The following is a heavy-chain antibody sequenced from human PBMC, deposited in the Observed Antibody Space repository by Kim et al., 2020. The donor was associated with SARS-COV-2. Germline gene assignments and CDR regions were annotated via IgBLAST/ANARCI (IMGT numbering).Heavy chain of an antibody. CDR3: AKDFQDPRLGIWFGELSGAFDI. V-gene: IGHV3-30*18. CDR1: GFTFSSYG. J-gene: IGHJ3*02. D-gene: IGHD3-10*01. CDR2: ISYDGSNK. Sequence: GGSLRLSCAASGFTFSSYGMHWVRQAPGKGLEWVAVISYDGSNKYYADSVKGRFTISRDNSKNTLYLQMNSLRAEDTAVYYCAKDFQDPRLGIWFGELSGAFDIWGQGTMVTVSS.